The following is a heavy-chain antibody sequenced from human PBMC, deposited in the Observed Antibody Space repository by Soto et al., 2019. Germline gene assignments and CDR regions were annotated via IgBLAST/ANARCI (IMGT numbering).Heavy chain of an antibody. Sequence: PSETLSLTCAVYGGSFSGYYWSWIRQPPGKGLEWIGEINHSGSTNYNPSLKSRVTISVDTSKNQFSLKLSSVTAADTAVYYCARGRGYSSAWRSSDPWGQGTLVTVSS. CDR1: GGSFSGYY. CDR2: INHSGST. D-gene: IGHD6-19*01. J-gene: IGHJ5*02. CDR3: ARGRGYSSAWRSSDP. V-gene: IGHV4-34*01.